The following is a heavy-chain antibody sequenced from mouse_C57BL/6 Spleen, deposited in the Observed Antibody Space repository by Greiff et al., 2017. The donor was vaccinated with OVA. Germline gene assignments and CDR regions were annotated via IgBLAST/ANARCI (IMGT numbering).Heavy chain of an antibody. J-gene: IGHJ2*01. V-gene: IGHV1-26*01. CDR2: INPNNGGT. D-gene: IGHD4-1*01. CDR3: ARSLGRYYFDY. Sequence: VQLQQSGPELVKPGASVKISCKASGYTFTDYYMNWVKQSHGKSLEWIGDINPNNGGTSYNQKFKGKATLTVDKSSSTAYMELRSLTSEDSAVYYCARSLGRYYFDYWGQGTTLTVSS. CDR1: GYTFTDYY.